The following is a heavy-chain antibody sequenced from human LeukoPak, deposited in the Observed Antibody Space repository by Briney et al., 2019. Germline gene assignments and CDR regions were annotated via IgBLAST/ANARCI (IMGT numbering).Heavy chain of an antibody. J-gene: IGHJ5*02. V-gene: IGHV3-23*01. Sequence: GGSLRLSCAASGFPFSAYAMSWVRQAPGKGLEWVSGIRGSGDSTYYADSVKGRFTISRDNSKNTLYLQMNSLRAEDTAVYYCARELAPNWFDPWGQGTLVTVSS. D-gene: IGHD6-13*01. CDR3: ARELAPNWFDP. CDR1: GFPFSAYA. CDR2: IRGSGDST.